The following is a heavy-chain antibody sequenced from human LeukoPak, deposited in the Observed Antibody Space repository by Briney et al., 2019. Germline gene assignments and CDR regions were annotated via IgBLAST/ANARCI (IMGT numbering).Heavy chain of an antibody. CDR3: AKTSGSGNYYYYYGLDV. D-gene: IGHD3-10*01. CDR1: GFAFSSYA. CDR2: ISGSGSST. J-gene: IGHJ6*02. Sequence: GGSLRLSCAASGFAFSSYAMSWVRQTPGKGLEWVSAISGSGSSTFYADSMKGRFTISRDNSKNTLYLQMNSLRAEDTAVCYCAKTSGSGNYYYYYGLDVWGQGTTVTVSS. V-gene: IGHV3-23*01.